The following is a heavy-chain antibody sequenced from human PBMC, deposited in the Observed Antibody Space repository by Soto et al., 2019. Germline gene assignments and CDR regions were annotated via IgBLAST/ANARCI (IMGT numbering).Heavy chain of an antibody. CDR1: GFRFGTYG. V-gene: IGHV3-23*01. D-gene: IGHD3-3*02. J-gene: IGHJ4*02. CDR2: ISGSGDDT. CDR3: AKCSFSFDSTDYHFRDFDS. Sequence: EVQLLESGGGSVQPRESLRLSCTASGFRFGTYGMNWVRQAPGKGLEWVSGISGSGDDTRYADSVKGRFTISRDNSKNTIYLQMNSLRAEDTAVYFCAKCSFSFDSTDYHFRDFDSWGQGTLVTVSS.